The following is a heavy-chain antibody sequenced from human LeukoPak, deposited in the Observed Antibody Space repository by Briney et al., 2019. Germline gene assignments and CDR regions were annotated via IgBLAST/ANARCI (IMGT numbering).Heavy chain of an antibody. V-gene: IGHV4-59*08. CDR1: GGSISSYY. Sequence: SETLSLTCTISGGSISSYYWSWIRQPPGKGLEWIGYIHYSGSTNYNPSLKSRVTISVDTSKNQFSLKLSSVTAADTAVYYCASPVDYGGNSGPWGQGTLVTVSS. CDR3: ASPVDYGGNSGP. J-gene: IGHJ5*02. CDR2: IHYSGST. D-gene: IGHD4-23*01.